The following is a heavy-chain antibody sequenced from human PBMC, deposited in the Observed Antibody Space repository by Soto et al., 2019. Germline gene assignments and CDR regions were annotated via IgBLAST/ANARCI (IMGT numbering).Heavy chain of an antibody. J-gene: IGHJ5*02. CDR2: IYYSGST. CDR1: GGSISSYY. D-gene: IGHD3-10*01. V-gene: IGHV4-59*01. Sequence: SETLSLTCTVSGGSISSYYWSWIRHPPGKGLEWIGYIYYSGSTNYNPPLKSRVTISVDTSKNQFSLKLSSVTAADTAVYYCARVITMVRGVIIGWFDPWGQGTLVTVSS. CDR3: ARVITMVRGVIIGWFDP.